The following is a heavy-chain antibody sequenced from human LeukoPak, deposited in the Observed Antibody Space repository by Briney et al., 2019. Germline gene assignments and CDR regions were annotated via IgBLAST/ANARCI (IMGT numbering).Heavy chain of an antibody. CDR1: GYSISSGYY. D-gene: IGHD3-3*01. J-gene: IGHJ4*02. Sequence: SETLSLTCTVSGYSISSGYYWGWIRQPPGKGLEWIGSIYHSGSTYYYPSLKSRVTISVDTSKKQFSLKLSSVTAADTAVYYCARRYDFWSGYPPPLDYWGQGTLVTVSS. V-gene: IGHV4-38-2*02. CDR3: ARRYDFWSGYPPPLDY. CDR2: IYHSGST.